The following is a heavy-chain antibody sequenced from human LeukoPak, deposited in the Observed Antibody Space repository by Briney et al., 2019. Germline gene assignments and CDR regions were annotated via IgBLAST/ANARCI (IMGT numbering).Heavy chain of an antibody. CDR2: ISAYNGNT. Sequence: ASVKVSCKASGYTFTSYGISWARQAPGQGLEWMGWISAYNGNTNYAQKLQGRVTMTTDTSTSTAYMELRSLRSDDTAVYYCARDNLWFGESWFDPWGQGTLVTVSS. CDR1: GYTFTSYG. V-gene: IGHV1-18*01. J-gene: IGHJ5*02. CDR3: ARDNLWFGESWFDP. D-gene: IGHD3-10*01.